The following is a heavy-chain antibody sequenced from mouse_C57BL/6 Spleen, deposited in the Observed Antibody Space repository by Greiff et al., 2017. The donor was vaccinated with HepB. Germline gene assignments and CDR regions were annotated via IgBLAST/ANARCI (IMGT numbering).Heavy chain of an antibody. CDR2: IYPGSGST. Sequence: VQLQQPGAELVKPGASVKMSCKASGYTFTSYWITWVKQRPGQGLEWIGDIYPGSGSTNYNEKFKSKATLTVDTSSSTAYMQLSSLTSEDSAVYYCARWEITTSGYYAMDYWGQGTSVTVSS. D-gene: IGHD2-4*01. V-gene: IGHV1-55*01. J-gene: IGHJ4*01. CDR1: GYTFTSYW. CDR3: ARWEITTSGYYAMDY.